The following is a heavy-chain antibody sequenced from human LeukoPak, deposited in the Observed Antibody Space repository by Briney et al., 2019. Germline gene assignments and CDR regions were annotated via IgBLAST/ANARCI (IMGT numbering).Heavy chain of an antibody. Sequence: KPSETLSLTCTVSGGSISSGTYSWGWIRQPPGKGLEWIGSIYYSGSTYYNPSLKSRVTISVDTSKNQFSLKLSSVTAADTTVFYCARTQPGYSSGGFDYWGQGTLVTVSS. J-gene: IGHJ4*02. CDR1: GGSISSGTYS. CDR3: ARTQPGYSSGGFDY. V-gene: IGHV4-39*01. D-gene: IGHD6-19*01. CDR2: IYYSGST.